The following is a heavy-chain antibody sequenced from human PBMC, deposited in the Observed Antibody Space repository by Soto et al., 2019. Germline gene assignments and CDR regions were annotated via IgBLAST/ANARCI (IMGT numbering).Heavy chain of an antibody. J-gene: IGHJ5*02. CDR2: ISAYNGNT. D-gene: IGHD3-3*01. V-gene: IGHV1-18*04. Sequence: GASVKVSCKASGYTFTSYGISWVRQAPGQGLEWMGWISAYNGNTNYAQKLQGRVTMTTDTSTSTAYMELRSLRSDDTAVYYCAISPAVNYDFWSGYGASRNWFDRWGQRTLVTVSS. CDR3: AISPAVNYDFWSGYGASRNWFDR. CDR1: GYTFTSYG.